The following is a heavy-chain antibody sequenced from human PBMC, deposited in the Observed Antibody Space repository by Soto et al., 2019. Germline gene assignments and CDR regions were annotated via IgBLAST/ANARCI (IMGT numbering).Heavy chain of an antibody. D-gene: IGHD5-12*01. V-gene: IGHV3-33*01. Sequence: QVQLVESGGGVVQPGRSLRLSCAASGFTFSSYAMHWVPQAPGKGLEGVGFIWYDGSKTFYAESVKGRFTISRDNSKNTVYLQINALRAEDTAVYYCARDFSMVIVAPGYWGQGTLVTVSS. CDR2: IWYDGSKT. CDR3: ARDFSMVIVAPGY. CDR1: GFTFSSYA. J-gene: IGHJ4*02.